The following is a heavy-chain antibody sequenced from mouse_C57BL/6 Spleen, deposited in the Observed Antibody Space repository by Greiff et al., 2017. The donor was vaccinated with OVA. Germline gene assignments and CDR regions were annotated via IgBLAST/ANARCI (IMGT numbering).Heavy chain of an antibody. D-gene: IGHD3-2*02. Sequence: EVQLQQSGAELVRPGASVKLSCTASGFNIKDDYMHWVKQRPEQGLEWIGWIDPENGDTEYDSKFQGKATITADTSSNTAYLQISSRTSEDTAIYYCTTRRGTDQATGFAYWGQGTLVTVSA. CDR1: GFNIKDDY. CDR2: IDPENGDT. J-gene: IGHJ3*01. CDR3: TTRRGTDQATGFAY. V-gene: IGHV14-4*01.